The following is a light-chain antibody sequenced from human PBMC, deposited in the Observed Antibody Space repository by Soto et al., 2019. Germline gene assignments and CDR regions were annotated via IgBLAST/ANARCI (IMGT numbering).Light chain of an antibody. CDR1: PGLSSY. CDR3: QQRSNWPPA. V-gene: IGKV3-11*01. CDR2: DAS. J-gene: IGKJ2*01. Sequence: EIVLTQSPATLSLSPGEKVTLSCRASPGLSSYLAWYQQKPGQAPRLLIYDASNRATGIPARFSGSGSGTDFTLTISSLEPEDFAVYYCQQRSNWPPAFGQGTKLEIK.